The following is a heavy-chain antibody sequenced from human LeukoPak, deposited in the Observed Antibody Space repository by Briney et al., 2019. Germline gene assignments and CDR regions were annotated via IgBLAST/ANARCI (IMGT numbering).Heavy chain of an antibody. Sequence: PGGSLRLSCAASGFTFSGYAMHWVRQAPGKGLEYVSAISSNGGSTYYANSVKGRFTISRDNSKNTLYPQMGSLRAEDMAVYYCARSPGGITIFGVVIFPVYFDCWGQGTLVTVSS. CDR2: ISSNGGST. J-gene: IGHJ4*02. V-gene: IGHV3-64*01. CDR1: GFTFSGYA. CDR3: ARSPGGITIFGVVIFPVYFDC. D-gene: IGHD3-3*01.